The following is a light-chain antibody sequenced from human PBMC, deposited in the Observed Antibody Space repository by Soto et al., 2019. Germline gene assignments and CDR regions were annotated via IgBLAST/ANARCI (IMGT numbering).Light chain of an antibody. CDR3: QQYNTWPRT. Sequence: EIVMTQSPATLSVSPGERATLSCRATQGSKAYVAWFQQKPGQAPRLLIYGASTRATAIPARFSGSGSGTEFTLSISSLQSEDFAVYYCQQYNTWPRTFGQGTKVETK. CDR1: QGSKAY. CDR2: GAS. V-gene: IGKV3-15*01. J-gene: IGKJ1*01.